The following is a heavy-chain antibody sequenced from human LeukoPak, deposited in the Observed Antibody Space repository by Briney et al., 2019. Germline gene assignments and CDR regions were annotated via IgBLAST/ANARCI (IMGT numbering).Heavy chain of an antibody. CDR1: GFTFSDFA. CDR3: AKVGRGSYGAVFDY. D-gene: IGHD1-26*01. Sequence: GGSLRLSCAASGFTFSDFAMSWVRQAPGKGLEWVSAISGSGGSTYYADSVKGRFTISRDNSKNTLYLQMNSLRAEDTAVYYCAKVGRGSYGAVFDYWGQGTLVTVSS. J-gene: IGHJ4*02. V-gene: IGHV3-23*01. CDR2: ISGSGGST.